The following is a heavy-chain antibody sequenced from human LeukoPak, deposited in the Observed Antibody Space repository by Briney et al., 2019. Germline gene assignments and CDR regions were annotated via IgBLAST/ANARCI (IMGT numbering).Heavy chain of an antibody. CDR1: GGSISSSSYY. D-gene: IGHD6-13*01. Sequence: SETLSLTCTVSGGSISSSSYYWGWIRQPPGKGLEWIGSIYYSGSTYYNPSLKSRVTISVDTSKNQFSLKLSSVTAADTAVYYCARDRVPIAAGNWFDPWGQGTLVTVSS. J-gene: IGHJ5*02. CDR3: ARDRVPIAAGNWFDP. V-gene: IGHV4-39*07. CDR2: IYYSGST.